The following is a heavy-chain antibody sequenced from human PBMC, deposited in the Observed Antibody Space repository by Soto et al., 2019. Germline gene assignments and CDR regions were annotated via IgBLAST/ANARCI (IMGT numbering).Heavy chain of an antibody. CDR1: GFTFSRYA. Sequence: EVQLLESGGGLVQPGGSLRLSCAASGFTFSRYAMSWVRQAPGKGLEWVSAISGSGGSTYYADSVKGRFTISRDNSKNTLYLQMNSLRAEDTAVYYCAAHRGYSYGYWFDPWGQGTLVTVSS. J-gene: IGHJ5*02. D-gene: IGHD5-18*01. CDR2: ISGSGGST. CDR3: AAHRGYSYGYWFDP. V-gene: IGHV3-23*01.